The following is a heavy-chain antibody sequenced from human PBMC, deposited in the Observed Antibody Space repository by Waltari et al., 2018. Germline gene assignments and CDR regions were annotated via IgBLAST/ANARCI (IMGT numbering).Heavy chain of an antibody. J-gene: IGHJ6*02. CDR3: ARYCSGTTCSDGHLYGMDV. V-gene: IGHV3-23*01. D-gene: IGHD2-2*01. CDR1: GFIFSNYA. Sequence: EVQLLESGGDLVQPGGSLRLSCAATGFIFSNYAMSCVRQAPGKGLEWVSTLSGSGGTTYYADSVKGRFTISRDNSRNTLYLQMRSLGAEDAAVYYCARYCSGTTCSDGHLYGMDVWGQGTTVTVSS. CDR2: LSGSGGTT.